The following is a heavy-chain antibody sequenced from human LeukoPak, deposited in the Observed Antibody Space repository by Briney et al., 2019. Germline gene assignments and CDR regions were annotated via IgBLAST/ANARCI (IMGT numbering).Heavy chain of an antibody. J-gene: IGHJ5*02. CDR2: INHSGST. CDR3: ARTLRTPAITMVRGSWFDP. Sequence: SETLSLTCAVDGGSFSGYYWSWIRQPPGKGLEWIGEINHSGSTNYNPSLKSRVTISVDTSKNQFSLKLSSVTAADTAVYYCARTLRTPAITMVRGSWFDPWGQGTLVTVSS. V-gene: IGHV4-34*01. CDR1: GGSFSGYY. D-gene: IGHD3-10*01.